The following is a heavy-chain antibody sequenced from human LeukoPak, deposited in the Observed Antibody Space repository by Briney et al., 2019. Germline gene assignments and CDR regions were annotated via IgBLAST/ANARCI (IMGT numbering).Heavy chain of an antibody. Sequence: PGGSLRLSCTASGFTFGDYAMSWVRQAPGKGLEWVGFIRSKAYGGTTEYAASVKGGFTISRDDSKSIAYLQMNSLKTEDTAVYYCTRVSVPTYYDYVWGSYRYPGYLDYWGQGTLVTVSS. D-gene: IGHD3-16*02. CDR1: GFTFGDYA. CDR3: TRVSVPTYYDYVWGSYRYPGYLDY. V-gene: IGHV3-49*04. CDR2: IRSKAYGGTT. J-gene: IGHJ4*02.